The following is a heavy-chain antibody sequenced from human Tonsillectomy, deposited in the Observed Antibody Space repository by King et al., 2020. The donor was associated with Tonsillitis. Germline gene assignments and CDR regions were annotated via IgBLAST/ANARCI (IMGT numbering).Heavy chain of an antibody. CDR1: GYTFTGYY. J-gene: IGHJ5*02. CDR3: AKPPLSPADADFWRGIYPNWFDP. Sequence: QLVQSGAEVKKPGASVKVSCKASGYTFTGYYMHWVRQAPGQGLEWMGWTNPDSGGTNYAQKFQGRVTMTRDTSISTAYMELSNLTSDDTAVYFCAKPPLSPADADFWRGIYPNWFDPWGQGTLVTVSS. V-gene: IGHV1-2*02. D-gene: IGHD3-3*01. CDR2: TNPDSGGT.